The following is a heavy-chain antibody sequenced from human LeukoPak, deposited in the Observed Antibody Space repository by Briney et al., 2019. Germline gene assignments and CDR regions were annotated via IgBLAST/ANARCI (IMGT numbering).Heavy chain of an antibody. CDR3: ARDDSGPAY. CDR2: INQDGSQK. CDR1: GFTLSDYW. J-gene: IGHJ4*02. D-gene: IGHD6-19*01. V-gene: IGHV3-7*01. Sequence: GGSLRLSCAASGFTLSDYWMTWVRQAPGKGLEWVANINQDGSQKYYLDSVKGRFTISRDNSKNSLYLHMSSLTAEDTGFYYCARDDSGPAYWGQGTLVTVSS.